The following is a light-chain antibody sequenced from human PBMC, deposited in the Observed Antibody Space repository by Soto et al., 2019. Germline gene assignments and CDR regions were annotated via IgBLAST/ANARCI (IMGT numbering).Light chain of an antibody. CDR3: QQSYISPRT. V-gene: IGKV1-39*01. CDR2: AAS. Sequence: DIQMTQSPSSLSASVGARVTITCRASQNIATSLNWYQQTPGKAPKVLIYAASSLQSGVSSRFSGSGSGTDFTLTISSLQPEDFETYYCQQSYISPRTFGQGTKVEIK. J-gene: IGKJ1*01. CDR1: QNIATS.